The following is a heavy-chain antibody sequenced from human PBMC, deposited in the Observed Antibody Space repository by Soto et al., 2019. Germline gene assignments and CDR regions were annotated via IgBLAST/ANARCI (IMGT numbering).Heavy chain of an antibody. Sequence: GGSLRLSCAASGFTFSSYGMHWVRQAPGKGLEWVAVIWYDGSNKYYADSVKGRFTISRDNSKNTLYLQMNSLRAEDTAVYYYARDIAVAGTYYYYGMDVLGQETTVTVSS. D-gene: IGHD6-19*01. V-gene: IGHV3-33*01. CDR3: ARDIAVAGTYYYYGMDV. CDR2: IWYDGSNK. CDR1: GFTFSSYG. J-gene: IGHJ6*02.